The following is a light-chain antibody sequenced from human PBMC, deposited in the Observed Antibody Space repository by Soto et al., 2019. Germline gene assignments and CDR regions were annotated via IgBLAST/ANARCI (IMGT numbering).Light chain of an antibody. V-gene: IGKV1-27*01. CDR1: QDIDIY. Sequence: DIQMTQSPSSLSASVGDRVTITCRASQDIDIYLAWFQQTAGKAPKLLIYTASTLRSGVPSRFRGSGSGTDITLTISSLKPEDVGTYYCEKYDSAPAITFGPGTKVDVK. CDR3: EKYDSAPAIT. J-gene: IGKJ3*01. CDR2: TAS.